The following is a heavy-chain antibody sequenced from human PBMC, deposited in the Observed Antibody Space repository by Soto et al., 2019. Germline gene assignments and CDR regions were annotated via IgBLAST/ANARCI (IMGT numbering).Heavy chain of an antibody. J-gene: IGHJ4*02. D-gene: IGHD2-21*01. CDR1: GFTFSSYG. CDR2: ISYDGSNK. CDR3: AKWAIRERYNEFDY. Sequence: QVQLVESGGGVVQPGRSLRLSCAASGFTFSSYGMHWVRQAPGKGLEWVAVISYDGSNKYYADSVKGRFTISRDNSKNSLYVQMNSLRAEDTGVYYCAKWAIRERYNEFDYWGQGTLVTLSS. V-gene: IGHV3-30*18.